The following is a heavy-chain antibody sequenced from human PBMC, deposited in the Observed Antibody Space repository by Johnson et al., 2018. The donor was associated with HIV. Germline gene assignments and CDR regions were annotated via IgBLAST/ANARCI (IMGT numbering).Heavy chain of an antibody. CDR1: GFTVSSNY. Sequence: VQLVESGGGLVQPGGSLRLSCAASGFTVSSNYMTWVRQAPGKGLEWVSVIYSGGSTSYADSVKGRFTISRDNSKNTLYLQMNSLRAEDTAVYYCARDGRDGYNYRWLWGAFDIWGQGTMVTVS. CDR3: ARDGRDGYNYRWLWGAFDI. CDR2: IYSGGST. J-gene: IGHJ3*02. V-gene: IGHV3-66*01. D-gene: IGHD5-24*01.